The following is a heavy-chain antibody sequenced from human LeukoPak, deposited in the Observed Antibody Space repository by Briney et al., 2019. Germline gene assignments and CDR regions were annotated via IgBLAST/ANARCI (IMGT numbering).Heavy chain of an antibody. CDR3: AKDGVYGPGCCYYFDY. Sequence: GGSLRLSCAASGFTFSSYAMSWVRQAPGKGLEWASAISGSGASTYYADSVKGRFTISRDNSKNTVYLQMNSLRAEDTAVYYCAKDGVYGPGCCYYFDYWGQGTLVTVSS. CDR2: ISGSGAST. J-gene: IGHJ4*02. D-gene: IGHD3-10*01. CDR1: GFTFSSYA. V-gene: IGHV3-23*01.